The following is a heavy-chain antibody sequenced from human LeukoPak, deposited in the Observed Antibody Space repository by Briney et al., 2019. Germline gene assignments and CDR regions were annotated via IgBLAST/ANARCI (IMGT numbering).Heavy chain of an antibody. CDR1: GYTFTSYA. CDR2: INAGNGNT. V-gene: IGHV1-3*01. J-gene: IGHJ3*02. D-gene: IGHD3-22*01. Sequence: ASVKVSCKASGYTFTSYAMHWVRQAPGQRLEWMGWINAGNGNTKYSQKFQGRVTITRDTSASTAYMELSSLRSEDTAVYYCASAPYYYDSSVGAFGIWGQGTMVTVSS. CDR3: ASAPYYYDSSVGAFGI.